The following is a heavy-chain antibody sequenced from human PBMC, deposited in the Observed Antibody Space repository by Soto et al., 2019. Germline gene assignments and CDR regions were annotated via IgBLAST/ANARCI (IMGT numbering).Heavy chain of an antibody. CDR3: ARDRYSSGWLDAFDI. Sequence: GGSLRLSCVASGFTVSSNYMSWVRQAPGKGLEWVSVIFTGGATYYADSVKGRFTISRHSSKNTVYLQMNSLRAEDTAVYYCARDRYSSGWLDAFDIWGQGTMVTVS. D-gene: IGHD6-19*01. V-gene: IGHV3-53*04. CDR2: IFTGGAT. CDR1: GFTVSSNY. J-gene: IGHJ3*02.